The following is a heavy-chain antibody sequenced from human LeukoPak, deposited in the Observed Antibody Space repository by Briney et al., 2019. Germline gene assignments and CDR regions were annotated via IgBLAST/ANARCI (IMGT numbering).Heavy chain of an antibody. CDR2: IYYSGST. CDR1: GGSISSGGYY. D-gene: IGHD4-17*01. J-gene: IGHJ4*02. V-gene: IGHV4-31*03. Sequence: SQTLSLTCTVSGGSISSGGYYWSWIRQHPGKGLEWIGFIYYSGSTYYNPSLKSRVTISVDTSKNQYSLKLSSVTAADTAVYYCAREFTGGDYGSYFDYWGQGTLVTVSS. CDR3: AREFTGGDYGSYFDY.